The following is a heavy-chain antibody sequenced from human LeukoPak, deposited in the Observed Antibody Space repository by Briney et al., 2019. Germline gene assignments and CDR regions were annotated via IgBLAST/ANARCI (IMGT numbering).Heavy chain of an antibody. CDR2: ISGSGGST. J-gene: IGHJ4*02. CDR1: GFTFSSYA. V-gene: IGHV3-23*01. D-gene: IGHD3-22*01. Sequence: QAGGSLRLSCAASGFTFSSYAMSWVRQAPGKGLEWVSAISGSGGSTYYADSVKGRFTISRDNSKNTLYLQMNSLRAEDTAVYYCAKDHDSSGYYFDVFDYWGQGTLVTVSS. CDR3: AKDHDSSGYYFDVFDY.